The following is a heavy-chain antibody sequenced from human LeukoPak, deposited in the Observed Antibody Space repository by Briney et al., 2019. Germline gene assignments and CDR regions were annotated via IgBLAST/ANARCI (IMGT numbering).Heavy chain of an antibody. J-gene: IGHJ4*02. CDR3: ARDALRYFDWLLLGSFDY. Sequence: SETLSLTCAVYGGSFSGYYWSWIRQPPGKGLEWIGKINHSGSTNYNPSLKSRVTISVDTSKNQFSLKLSSVTAADTAVYYCARDALRYFDWLLLGSFDYWGQGTLVTVSS. CDR1: GGSFSGYY. V-gene: IGHV4-34*01. CDR2: INHSGST. D-gene: IGHD3-9*01.